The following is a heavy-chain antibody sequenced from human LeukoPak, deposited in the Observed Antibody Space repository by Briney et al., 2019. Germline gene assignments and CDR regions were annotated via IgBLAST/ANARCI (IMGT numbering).Heavy chain of an antibody. Sequence: ASVKVSCKASGYTFTSYDINWVRQATGQGLEWMGWMNPNSGNTGYAQKFQGRVTMTRNTSISTAYMELSSLRSEDTAVYYCARGTLYDYVWGSYRHSNWFDPWGQGTLVTVSS. CDR1: GYTFTSYD. D-gene: IGHD3-16*02. CDR3: ARGTLYDYVWGSYRHSNWFDP. J-gene: IGHJ5*02. V-gene: IGHV1-8*01. CDR2: MNPNSGNT.